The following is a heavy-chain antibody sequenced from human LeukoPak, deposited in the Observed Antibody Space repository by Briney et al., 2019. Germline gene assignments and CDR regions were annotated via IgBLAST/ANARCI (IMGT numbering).Heavy chain of an antibody. CDR3: VRGGTYYLPY. V-gene: IGHV4-4*02. CDR2: ILHTGPT. CDR1: GVSITDNW. Sequence: SETLSLTCAVSGVSITDNWWSWVRQPPGRGLEWIGEILHTGPTNFNPSLKSRVTISMDKSKNQLSLRLNSVTAADTAIYYCVRGGTYYLPYWGQGILVTVSS. J-gene: IGHJ4*02. D-gene: IGHD1-26*01.